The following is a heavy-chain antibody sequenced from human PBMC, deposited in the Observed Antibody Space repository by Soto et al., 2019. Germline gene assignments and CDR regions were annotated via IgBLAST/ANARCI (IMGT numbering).Heavy chain of an antibody. CDR1: GFTLSSYA. CDR2: IRSNGNTT. CDR3: VKGSCTYYSYYVMDV. V-gene: IGHV3-64D*06. J-gene: IGHJ6*02. Sequence: PWGSLRLSCSASGFTLSSYAMHWVRQAPGKGLEYVSAIRSNGNTTFYADSVKGRFAVSRDNSKNTLYLQMSSLRTEDTAVYYCVKGSCTYYSYYVMDVWGQGTTVTVSS.